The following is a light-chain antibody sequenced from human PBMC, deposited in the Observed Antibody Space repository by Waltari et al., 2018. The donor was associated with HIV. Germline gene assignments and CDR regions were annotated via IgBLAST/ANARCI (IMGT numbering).Light chain of an antibody. Sequence: DIHMTPSPSSLSASVGDRVTVTCRASQGVSYRLDWYQQTPGKAPKSLIHAASDLQTGVPSRFSGSGSGTEFTLTISNLQPEDFATYYCQQYNSYPLSFGQGTRLEI. V-gene: IGKV1-16*01. CDR3: QQYNSYPLS. J-gene: IGKJ5*01. CDR1: QGVSYR. CDR2: AAS.